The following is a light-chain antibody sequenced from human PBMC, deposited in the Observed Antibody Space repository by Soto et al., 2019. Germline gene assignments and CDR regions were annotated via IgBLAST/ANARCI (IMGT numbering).Light chain of an antibody. CDR1: QVVSHF. J-gene: IGKJ4*01. CDR3: QQFKTFPLT. Sequence: DIQLTQSPSFLSASVGDRVTITCRASQVVSHFLAWYQQKPGKAPQLLIYGASTLQSGVPSRFSGGGSGTEFTLTISSLQPEDFATYFCQQFKTFPLTFGGGTKVEI. V-gene: IGKV1-9*01. CDR2: GAS.